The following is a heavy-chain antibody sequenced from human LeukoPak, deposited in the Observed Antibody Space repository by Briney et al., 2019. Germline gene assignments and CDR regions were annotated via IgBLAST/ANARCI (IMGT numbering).Heavy chain of an antibody. CDR3: RDGIFANDLDI. CDR1: GGSIGSHY. D-gene: IGHD2-15*01. CDR2: IYYIGST. V-gene: IGHV4-59*11. Sequence: SETLSLTCTVSGGSIGSHYWSWIRQPPGKGLEWIGHIYYIGSTTYNPSLTSRVTMSVDTSKNQFSLKLNSVTAADMAVYCARDGIFANDLDIWGQGTMVTVSS. J-gene: IGHJ3*02.